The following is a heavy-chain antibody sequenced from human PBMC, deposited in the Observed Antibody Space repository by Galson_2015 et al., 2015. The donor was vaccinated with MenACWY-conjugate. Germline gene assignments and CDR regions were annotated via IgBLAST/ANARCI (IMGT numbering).Heavy chain of an antibody. V-gene: IGHV3-23*01. D-gene: IGHD1-26*01. J-gene: IGHJ4*02. CDR1: GFMFSSYA. Sequence: SLRLSCAASGFMFSSYAMSWVRQAPGKGLEWVSTISGRGDSTYYADSVKGRSTISRDHSRNTLYLHMNSLRAEDTAVYYCATGGGNYFGPIGGLFNYWGQGTLVTVSS. CDR3: ATGGGNYFGPIGGLFNY. CDR2: ISGRGDST.